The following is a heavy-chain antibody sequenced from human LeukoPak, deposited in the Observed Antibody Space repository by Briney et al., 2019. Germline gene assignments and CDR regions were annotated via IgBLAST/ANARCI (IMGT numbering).Heavy chain of an antibody. Sequence: PSETLPLTCTVSGGSISSYYWSWIRQPPGKGLEWIGYIYYSGSTNYNPSLKSRVTISVDTSKNQFSLKLSSVTAADTAVYYCARVVAASGWFGGEIDYWGQGTLVTVSS. CDR2: IYYSGST. J-gene: IGHJ4*02. CDR3: ARVVAASGWFGGEIDY. V-gene: IGHV4-59*01. D-gene: IGHD6-19*01. CDR1: GGSISSYY.